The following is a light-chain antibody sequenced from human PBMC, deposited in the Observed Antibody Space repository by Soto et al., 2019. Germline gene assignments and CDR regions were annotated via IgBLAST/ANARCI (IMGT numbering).Light chain of an antibody. CDR1: QSISLSY. Sequence: EVVLTQSPGTLSLSPGEGATLSCRASQSISLSYLAWYQQKAGQAPRLLIYGTSGRATGIPDRFSGSGSGTDFTPTISRLEPEDFALYYCQQYDPSRGWTFGQGTKVDIK. CDR2: GTS. V-gene: IGKV3-20*01. CDR3: QQYDPSRGWT. J-gene: IGKJ1*01.